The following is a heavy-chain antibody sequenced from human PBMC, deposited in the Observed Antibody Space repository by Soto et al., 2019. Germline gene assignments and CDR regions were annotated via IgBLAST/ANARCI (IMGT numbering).Heavy chain of an antibody. Sequence: PGESLKISCKGSGYSFTSYCIGWVRQMPGKGLEWMGIIYPGDSDTRYSPSFQGQVTISADKSISTAYLQWSSLKASDTAMYYCARLMGIVVVVAARGDAFDIWGQGTMVTVSS. V-gene: IGHV5-51*01. CDR2: IYPGDSDT. CDR3: ARLMGIVVVVAARGDAFDI. J-gene: IGHJ3*02. CDR1: GYSFTSYC. D-gene: IGHD2-15*01.